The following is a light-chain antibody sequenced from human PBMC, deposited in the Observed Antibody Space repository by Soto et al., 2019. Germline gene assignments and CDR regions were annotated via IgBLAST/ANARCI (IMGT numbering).Light chain of an antibody. CDR1: QSVSGK. CDR3: QQSNNWPWT. CDR2: DAS. V-gene: IGKV3-15*01. Sequence: EVRMSLSPATLSVSPGERATLSCRASQSVSGKLAWYQQKPGQAPRLLIYDASTRATGIPARFSGSGSGTEFTLTISSLQSEDFAVYYCQQSNNWPWTFGQGTKVAIK. J-gene: IGKJ1*01.